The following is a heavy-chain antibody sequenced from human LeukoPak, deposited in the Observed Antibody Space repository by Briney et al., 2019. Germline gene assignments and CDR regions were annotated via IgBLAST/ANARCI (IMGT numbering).Heavy chain of an antibody. V-gene: IGHV4-34*01. D-gene: IGHD2-15*01. Sequence: SETLSLTCAVYGGSFSGYYWSWIRQPPGKGLEWIGEINHSGSTNYNPSLKSRVTISVDTSKNQFSLKLSSVTAADTAVYYCARVPGYCSGGSCYYFYFDYWGQGTLVTVSS. CDR2: INHSGST. CDR1: GGSFSGYY. J-gene: IGHJ4*02. CDR3: ARVPGYCSGGSCYYFYFDY.